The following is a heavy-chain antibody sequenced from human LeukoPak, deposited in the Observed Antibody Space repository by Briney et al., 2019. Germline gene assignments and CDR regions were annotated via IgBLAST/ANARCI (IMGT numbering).Heavy chain of an antibody. CDR1: GGSMSPYH. V-gene: IGHV4-4*08. Sequence: SETLSLTCTVSGGSMSPYHWGWIRQPPGKGLEWTGYIYTSGSTNYNPSLKSRVTMSVDTSKNQFSLKLSSVTAADTAVYYCARDRVVVVPAAIPYYYYGMDVWGQGTTVTVSS. CDR3: ARDRVVVVPAAIPYYYYGMDV. D-gene: IGHD2-2*02. J-gene: IGHJ6*02. CDR2: IYTSGST.